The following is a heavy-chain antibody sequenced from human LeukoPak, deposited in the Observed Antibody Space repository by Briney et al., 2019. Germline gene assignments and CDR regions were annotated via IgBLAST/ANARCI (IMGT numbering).Heavy chain of an antibody. D-gene: IGHD2-15*01. V-gene: IGHV1-46*01. CDR3: ARTRPRVVVLVAATPGLGWFDP. J-gene: IGHJ5*02. CDR1: GYTFTSYY. Sequence: ASVKVSCKXSGYTFTSYYMHWVRQSPGQGLEWMGIINPSGGSTSYSQKFQGRVTMTRDTSTSTVYRELSSLRSEDTAVYYCARTRPRVVVLVAATPGLGWFDPWGQGTLVTVSS. CDR2: INPSGGST.